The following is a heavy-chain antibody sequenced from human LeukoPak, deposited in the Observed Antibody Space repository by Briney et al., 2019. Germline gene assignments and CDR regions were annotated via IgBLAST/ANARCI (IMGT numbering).Heavy chain of an antibody. Sequence: GESLKISCKGSGYSFTSYWIGWVRQMPGKGLEWMGIIYPGDSDTRYSPSFQGQVTISADKSISTAYRQWSSLKASDTAMYYCARLVSGWDNWFDPWGQGTLVTVSS. D-gene: IGHD6-19*01. CDR2: IYPGDSDT. CDR3: ARLVSGWDNWFDP. J-gene: IGHJ5*02. CDR1: GYSFTSYW. V-gene: IGHV5-51*01.